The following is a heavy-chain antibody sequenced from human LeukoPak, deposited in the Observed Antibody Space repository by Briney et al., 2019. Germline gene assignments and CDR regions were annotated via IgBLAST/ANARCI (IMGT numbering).Heavy chain of an antibody. CDR3: AREKRVAVAGTNYYYMDV. D-gene: IGHD6-19*01. V-gene: IGHV1-18*01. Sequence: ASVKVSCKASGYTFINYGISWVRQAPGQGLEWMGWISAYNGDTNYPQKFQGRVTMTTDTSTNTAYMELRSLRSDDTAVYYCAREKRVAVAGTNYYYMDVWGKGTTVTVSS. CDR2: ISAYNGDT. CDR1: GYTFINYG. J-gene: IGHJ6*03.